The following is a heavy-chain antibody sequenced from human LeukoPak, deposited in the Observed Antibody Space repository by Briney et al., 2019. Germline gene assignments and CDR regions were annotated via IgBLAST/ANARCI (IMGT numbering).Heavy chain of an antibody. D-gene: IGHD2-15*01. V-gene: IGHV4-34*01. CDR2: INHSGST. CDR1: GGSFSGYY. J-gene: IGHJ4*02. Sequence: SETLSLTCAVYGGSFSGYYWSWIRQPPGKGLEWIGEINHSGSTNYNPSLKSRVTISVDTSKNQFSLKLSSVTAADTAVYYCVKDESRYCTGGSCYPLDSWGQGTLVTVSS. CDR3: VKDESRYCTGGSCYPLDS.